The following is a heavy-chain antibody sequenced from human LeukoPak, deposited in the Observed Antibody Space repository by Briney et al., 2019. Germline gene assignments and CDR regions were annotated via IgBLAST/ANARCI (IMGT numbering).Heavy chain of an antibody. CDR3: AKDDSSGYYYPEYFQH. D-gene: IGHD3-22*01. CDR2: ISSSGSTI. J-gene: IGHJ1*01. CDR1: GFTFSSYE. V-gene: IGHV3-48*03. Sequence: GGSLRLSCAASGFTFSSYEMNWVRQAPGKGLEWVSYISSSGSTIYYADSVKGRFTISRDNTKNSLYLQMNSLRAEDTAVYYCAKDDSSGYYYPEYFQHWGQGTLVTVSS.